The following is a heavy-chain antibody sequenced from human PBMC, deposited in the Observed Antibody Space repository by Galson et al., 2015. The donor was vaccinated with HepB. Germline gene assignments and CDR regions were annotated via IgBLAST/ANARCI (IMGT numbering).Heavy chain of an antibody. CDR1: GFTFSSYS. D-gene: IGHD3-22*01. Sequence: SLRLSCAASGFTFSSYSMNWVRQAPGKGLEWVSYISSSSSTIYYADSVKGRFTISRDNAKNSLYLQMNSLRDEDTAVYYCASDQYYYDSSGYYPKAQDAFDIWGQGTMVTVSS. CDR3: ASDQYYYDSSGYYPKAQDAFDI. CDR2: ISSSSSTI. V-gene: IGHV3-48*02. J-gene: IGHJ3*02.